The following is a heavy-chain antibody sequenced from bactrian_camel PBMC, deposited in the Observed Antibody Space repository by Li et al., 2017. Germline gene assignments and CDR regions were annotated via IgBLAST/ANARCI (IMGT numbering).Heavy chain of an antibody. Sequence: HVQLVESGGGLVQPGESLRLSCVASGITFSRHDMSWVRQAPGKEVEWVAGITSLPSLFRAASYADSVKGRFTISRDNAKDTLYLQMNSLKPEDTAMYYCTARRTRFDSFVTWGQGTQVTVS. CDR1: GITFSRHD. V-gene: IGHV3S6*01. J-gene: IGHJ6*01. CDR2: ITSLPSLFRAA. CDR3: TARRTRFDSFVT.